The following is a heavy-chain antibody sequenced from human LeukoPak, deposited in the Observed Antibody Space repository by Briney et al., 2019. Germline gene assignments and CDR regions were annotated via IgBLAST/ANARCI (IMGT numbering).Heavy chain of an antibody. CDR3: ARGHSRDGDNTAGY. V-gene: IGHV1-18*01. D-gene: IGHD5-24*01. CDR2: ISAYNGNT. CDR1: GYTFTSYG. Sequence: EASVKVSCKASGYTFTSYGISWVRQAPGQGLEWMGWISAYNGNTNYAQKLQGRVTMATDTSTSTAYMELRSLRSGDTAVYYCARGHSRDGDNTAGYWGQGTLVTVSS. J-gene: IGHJ4*02.